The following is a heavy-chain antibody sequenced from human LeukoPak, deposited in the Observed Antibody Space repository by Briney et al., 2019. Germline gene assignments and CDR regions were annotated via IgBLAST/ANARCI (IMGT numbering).Heavy chain of an antibody. V-gene: IGHV4-59*01. CDR1: GVSLSTYS. CDR3: ARGLDRGNYYYMDV. J-gene: IGHJ6*03. D-gene: IGHD3/OR15-3a*01. CDR2: ASDSGTT. Sequence: NPSETLPLTCSVSGVSLSTYSWTWVRQPPGKGLEWIGYASDSGTTNYNPSLKSRVTISVDTSKSQFSLRLSSVSAADTAVYYCARGLDRGNYYYMDVWGKGTTVIVSS.